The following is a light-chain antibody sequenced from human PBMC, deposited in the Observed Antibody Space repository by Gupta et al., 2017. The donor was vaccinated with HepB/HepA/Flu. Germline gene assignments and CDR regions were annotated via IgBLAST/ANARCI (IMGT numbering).Light chain of an antibody. CDR3: QSYDSSLSGSV. V-gene: IGLV1-40*01. Sequence: HSVLTQPPSVSGPPGQRVTISCTGSSPDIGAGYDVHWYQQPPGTAPKLLIYGNSNRPSGVPDRFSGSKSGTSASLTITGLQAEDEADYYCQSYDSSLSGSVFGGGTKLTVL. J-gene: IGLJ2*01. CDR1: SPDIGAGYD. CDR2: GNS.